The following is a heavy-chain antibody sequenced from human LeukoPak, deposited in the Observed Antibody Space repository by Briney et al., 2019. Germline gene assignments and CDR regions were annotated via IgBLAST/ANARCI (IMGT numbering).Heavy chain of an antibody. CDR1: GGSISSGSYY. Sequence: TSETLSLACTVSGGSISSGSYYWSWIRQPAGKGLEWIGRIYTSGSTNYNPSLKSRVTISVDTSKNQFSLKLSSVTAADTAVYYCARDWGDDGSTLDWGQGTLVTVSS. V-gene: IGHV4-61*02. D-gene: IGHD1-26*01. CDR2: IYTSGST. J-gene: IGHJ4*02. CDR3: ARDWGDDGSTLD.